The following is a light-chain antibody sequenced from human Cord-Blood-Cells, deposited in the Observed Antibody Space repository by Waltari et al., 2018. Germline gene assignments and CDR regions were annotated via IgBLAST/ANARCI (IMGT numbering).Light chain of an antibody. CDR1: KLGAKY. CDR3: QAWDSSTVV. J-gene: IGLJ2*01. CDR2: QDS. V-gene: IGLV3-1*01. Sequence: SYELTQLPAVSVSPGQTASITCSGDKLGAKYACWYQQKPGQSPVLVIYQDSKRPSGIPDRFSGSNSGNTATLTISGTQAMDEADYYCQAWDSSTVVFGGGTKLTVL.